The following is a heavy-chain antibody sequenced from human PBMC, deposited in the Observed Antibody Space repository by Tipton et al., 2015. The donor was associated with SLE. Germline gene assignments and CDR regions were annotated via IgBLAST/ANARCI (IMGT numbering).Heavy chain of an antibody. D-gene: IGHD6-13*01. J-gene: IGHJ6*03. Sequence: SLRLSCAASGFTFSSYEMNWVRQAPGKGLEWVSYISSSGSTIYYADSVKGRFTISRDNSKNTLYLQMNSLRAEDTAVYYCARAIRSSSWGNYYYYMDVWGKGTTVTVSS. CDR3: ARAIRSSSWGNYYYYMDV. CDR1: GFTFSSYE. V-gene: IGHV3-48*03. CDR2: ISSSGSTI.